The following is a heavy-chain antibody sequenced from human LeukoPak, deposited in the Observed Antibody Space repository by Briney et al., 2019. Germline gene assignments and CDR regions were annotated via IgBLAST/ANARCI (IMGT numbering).Heavy chain of an antibody. Sequence: SETLSLTCSVSTGSINFYYWNWIRQSPGKGLEWIGYIYYTGTSDYNPALKSRVTMSVDSAKKESSLRLKSVTAADTAVYYCARDWFSKGAGWENDYWGQGTLVTVSS. J-gene: IGHJ4*02. V-gene: IGHV4-59*12. CDR1: TGSINFYY. CDR2: IYYTGTS. CDR3: ARDWFSKGAGWENDY. D-gene: IGHD6-19*01.